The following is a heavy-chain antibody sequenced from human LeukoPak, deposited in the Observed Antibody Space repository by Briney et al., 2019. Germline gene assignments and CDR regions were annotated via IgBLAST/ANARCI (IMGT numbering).Heavy chain of an antibody. Sequence: GGSLRLSCAASGFTFSSYSMNWVRQAPGKGLEWVSSISSSSSYIYYADSVKGRFTISRDNAKNSLYLQMNSLRAEDTAVYYCARETAEGYFDWCWGQGTLVTVPS. V-gene: IGHV3-21*01. CDR2: ISSSSSYI. CDR3: ARETAEGYFDWC. CDR1: GFTFSSYS. D-gene: IGHD3-9*01. J-gene: IGHJ4*02.